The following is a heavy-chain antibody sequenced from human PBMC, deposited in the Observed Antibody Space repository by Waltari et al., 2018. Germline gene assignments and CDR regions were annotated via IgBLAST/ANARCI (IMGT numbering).Heavy chain of an antibody. J-gene: IGHJ4*02. D-gene: IGHD3-10*01. V-gene: IGHV3-30-3*01. CDR1: GFTFSSYA. Sequence: QVQLVESGGGVVQPGRSLRLSCAASGFTFSSYAMHWVRQAPGKGLEWVAVISYDGSNKYYADSVKGRFTISRDNSKNTLYLQMNSLRAEDTAVYYCARALVQAGYFDYWGQGTLVTVSS. CDR2: ISYDGSNK. CDR3: ARALVQAGYFDY.